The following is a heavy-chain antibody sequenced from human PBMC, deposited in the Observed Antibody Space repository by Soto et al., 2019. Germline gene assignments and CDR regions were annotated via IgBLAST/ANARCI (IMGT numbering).Heavy chain of an antibody. Sequence: PSETLSLTCTVSGGSISSGGYYWSWIRQHPGKGLEWIGYIYYSGSTYYNPSPKSRVTISVDTSKNQFSLKLSSVTAADTAVYYCARDSTDDGFDYWGQGTLVTVSS. J-gene: IGHJ4*02. CDR2: IYYSGST. CDR3: ARDSTDDGFDY. D-gene: IGHD2-2*01. V-gene: IGHV4-31*03. CDR1: GGSISSGGYY.